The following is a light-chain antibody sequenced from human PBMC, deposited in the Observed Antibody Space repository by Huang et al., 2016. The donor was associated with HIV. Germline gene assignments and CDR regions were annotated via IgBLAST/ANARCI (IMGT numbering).Light chain of an antibody. V-gene: IGKV1-9*01. CDR2: AVS. Sequence: IQLTQSPSFLSASVGDRVVITCRASQDIGTSLAWYQVNPGKAPKLLIFAVSSLQSGVPSRFSGDGTGTEFTLTIWNLQPEDFATYYCQQLSLYPVTFGGGSRVE. CDR3: QQLSLYPVT. CDR1: QDIGTS. J-gene: IGKJ4*01.